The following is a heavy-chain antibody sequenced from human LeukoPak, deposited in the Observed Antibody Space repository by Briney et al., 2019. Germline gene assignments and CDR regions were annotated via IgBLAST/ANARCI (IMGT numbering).Heavy chain of an antibody. D-gene: IGHD3-10*01. J-gene: IGHJ4*02. CDR1: GYTFTNYY. CDR3: ARWRDYYGSGSYYHFDY. Sequence: AAVKVSCKASGYTFTNYYIHWVRQAPGQGLEWMGIINTSDGSTSYAQKFQGRLTMTRDTSTSTVYMELSSLRSEDTAVYYCARWRDYYGSGSYYHFDYWGQGTLVTVSS. CDR2: INTSDGST. V-gene: IGHV1-46*01.